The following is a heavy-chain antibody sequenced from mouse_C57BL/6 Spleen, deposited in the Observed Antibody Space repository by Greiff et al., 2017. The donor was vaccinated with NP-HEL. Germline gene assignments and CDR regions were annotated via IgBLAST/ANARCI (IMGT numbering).Heavy chain of an antibody. CDR1: GYTFTDYY. D-gene: IGHD3-1*01. J-gene: IGHJ2*01. Sequence: EVQLQQSGPVLVKPGASVKMSCKASGYTFTDYYMNWVQQSHGKSLEWIGVINPYNGGTSYNQKFKGKATLTVDKSSSTAYMELNSLTSEDSAVYYCAREGATSYYFDYWGQGTTLTVSS. CDR3: AREGATSYYFDY. CDR2: INPYNGGT. V-gene: IGHV1-19*01.